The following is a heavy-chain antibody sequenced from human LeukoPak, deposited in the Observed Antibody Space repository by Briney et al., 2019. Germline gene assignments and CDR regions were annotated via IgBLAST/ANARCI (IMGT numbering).Heavy chain of an antibody. CDR2: FDPEDGET. D-gene: IGHD1-1*01. CDR1: GYTLTELS. CDR3: GAGMIDAFDI. Sequence: EASVNVSCKVSGYTLTELSMHWVRQAPGKGVGWMGGFDPEDGETIYAQKFQGRVTMTEDTSTDTAYMELSSLRSEDTAVYYCGAGMIDAFDIRGQGTMVTVSS. J-gene: IGHJ3*02. V-gene: IGHV1-24*01.